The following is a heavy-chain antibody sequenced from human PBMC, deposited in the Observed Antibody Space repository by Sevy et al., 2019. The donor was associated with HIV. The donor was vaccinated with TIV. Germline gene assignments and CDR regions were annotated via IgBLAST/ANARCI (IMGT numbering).Heavy chain of an antibody. D-gene: IGHD5-18*01. J-gene: IGHJ4*02. CDR2: ISGSGNRA. CDR3: PKGGRSYGDSYFDH. CDR1: GFRFSISA. Sequence: GGSLRLSCAASGFRFSISAMTWVRQAPGKGLEWVSVISGSGNRAYYADSVKGRFTISRDNSKNTLSLQMNSLRAEDTAVYYCPKGGRSYGDSYFDHWGQGTLVTVSS. V-gene: IGHV3-23*01.